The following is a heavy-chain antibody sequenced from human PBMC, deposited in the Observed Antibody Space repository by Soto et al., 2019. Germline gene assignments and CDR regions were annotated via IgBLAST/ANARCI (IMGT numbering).Heavy chain of an antibody. J-gene: IGHJ5*02. Sequence: ASVKVSCKASGYTFISYGISWVRQAPGQGLEWMGWINAYNGNTKYAQKLQGRVTMTTDTSTSTAYMELRSLRSDDTAVYYCARDLGGGISAPWGQGTLVTVSS. CDR3: ARDLGGGISAP. D-gene: IGHD6-13*01. CDR1: GYTFISYG. V-gene: IGHV1-18*01. CDR2: INAYNGNT.